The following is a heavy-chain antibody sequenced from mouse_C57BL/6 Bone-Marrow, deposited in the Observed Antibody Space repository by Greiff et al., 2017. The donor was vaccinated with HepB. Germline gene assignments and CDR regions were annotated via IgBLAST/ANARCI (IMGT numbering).Heavy chain of an antibody. Sequence: LVESGGGLVQPKGSLKLSCAASGFSFNTYAMNWVRQAPGKGLEWVARIRSKSNNYATYYADSVKDRFTISRDDSESMLYLQMNNLKTEDTAMYYCVRQLLLRSSYAMDYWGQGTSVTVSS. J-gene: IGHJ4*01. D-gene: IGHD1-1*01. CDR2: IRSKSNNYAT. CDR1: GFSFNTYA. CDR3: VRQLLLRSSYAMDY. V-gene: IGHV10-1*01.